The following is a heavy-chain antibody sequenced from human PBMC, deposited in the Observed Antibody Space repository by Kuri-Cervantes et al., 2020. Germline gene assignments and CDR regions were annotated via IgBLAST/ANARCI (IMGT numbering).Heavy chain of an antibody. CDR1: GYTFTSYD. D-gene: IGHD7-27*01. V-gene: IGHV1-8*02. CDR2: MNPNSGNT. J-gene: IGHJ3*02. Sequence: ASVKVSCKASGYTFTSYDINWVRQATGQGLEWMGWMNPNSGNTGYAQKFQGRVTMTRDTSISTAYMELSRLRSDDTAVYYCARVWGRTDDAFDIWGQGTMVTVSS. CDR3: ARVWGRTDDAFDI.